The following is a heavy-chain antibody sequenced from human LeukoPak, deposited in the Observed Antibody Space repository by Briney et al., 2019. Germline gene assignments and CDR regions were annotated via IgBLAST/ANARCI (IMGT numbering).Heavy chain of an antibody. CDR2: IWYDGSNK. V-gene: IGHV3-33*06. D-gene: IGHD3-22*01. CDR1: GFTFSSYG. J-gene: IGHJ4*02. CDR3: AKVSEDYYDSSGYYGEYYFDY. Sequence: PGGSLRLSCAASGFTFSSYGMHWVRQAPGKGLEWVAVIWYDGSNKYYADSVKGRFTISRDNSKNTLYLQMNSLRAEDTAVYYCAKVSEDYYDSSGYYGEYYFDYWGQGTLVTVSS.